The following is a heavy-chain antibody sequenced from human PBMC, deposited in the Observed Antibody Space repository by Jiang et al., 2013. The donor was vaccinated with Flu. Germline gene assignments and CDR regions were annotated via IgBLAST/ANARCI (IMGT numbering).Heavy chain of an antibody. J-gene: IGHJ4*02. V-gene: IGHV4-59*01. CDR2: IYYSGST. CDR3: ARVGSSGWAPFDY. CDR1: GGSTSSYY. Sequence: LLKPSETLSLTCTVSGGSTSSYYWSWIRQPPGKGLEWIGYIYYSGSTNYNPSLKSRVTISVDTSKNQFSLKLSSVTAADTAVYYCARVGSSGWAPFDYWGQGTLVTVSS. D-gene: IGHD6-19*01.